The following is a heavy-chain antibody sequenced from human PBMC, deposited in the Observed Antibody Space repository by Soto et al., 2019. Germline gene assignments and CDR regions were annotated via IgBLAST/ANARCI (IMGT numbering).Heavy chain of an antibody. D-gene: IGHD3-10*01. J-gene: IGHJ4*02. CDR2: IWYDGSNK. CDR1: GFTFSSYG. CDR3: ARYLGELLFDY. V-gene: IGHV3-33*01. Sequence: GGTLRLSCAASGFTFSSYGMHWVRQAPGKGLEWVAVIWYDGSNKYYADSVKGRFTISRDNSKNTLYLQMNSLRAEDTAVYYCARYLGELLFDYWGQGTLVTVSS.